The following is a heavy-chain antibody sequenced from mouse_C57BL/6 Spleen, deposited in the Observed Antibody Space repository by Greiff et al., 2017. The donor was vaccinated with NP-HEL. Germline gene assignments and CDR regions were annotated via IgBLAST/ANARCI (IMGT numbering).Heavy chain of an antibody. V-gene: IGHV5-12*01. CDR2: ISNGGGST. CDR3: ARPGTGAWFAY. Sequence: EVQGVESGGGLVQPGGSLKLSCAASGFTFSDYYMYWVRQTPEKRLEWVAYISNGGGSTYYPDTVKGRFTISRDNAKNTLYLQMSRLKSEDTAMYYCARPGTGAWFAYWGQGTLVTVSA. CDR1: GFTFSDYY. J-gene: IGHJ3*01. D-gene: IGHD4-1*01.